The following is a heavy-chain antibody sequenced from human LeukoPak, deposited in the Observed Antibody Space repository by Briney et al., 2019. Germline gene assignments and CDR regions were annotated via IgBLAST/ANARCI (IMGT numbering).Heavy chain of an antibody. Sequence: GGSLRLSCAASGFTFSSYAMHWVRQAPGRGLEWVAVISYDGSNKYYADSVKGRFTISRDNSKNTLYLQMNSLRAEDTAVYYCARVFIVATMSGPNDYWGQGTLVTVSS. D-gene: IGHD5-12*01. V-gene: IGHV3-30-3*01. CDR2: ISYDGSNK. CDR1: GFTFSSYA. CDR3: ARVFIVATMSGPNDY. J-gene: IGHJ4*02.